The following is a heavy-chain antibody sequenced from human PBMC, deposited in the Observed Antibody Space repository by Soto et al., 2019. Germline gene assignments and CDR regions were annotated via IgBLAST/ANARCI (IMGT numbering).Heavy chain of an antibody. D-gene: IGHD5-18*01. V-gene: IGHV3-23*01. CDR2: ISGSGDST. CDR1: GYTFSSYA. CDR3: AKGYLSPDY. Sequence: PGGSLRLSCAASGYTFSSYAMSWVRQAPGKGLEWVSGISGSGDSTYYADSVKGRFTVSRDNSRTTLYLQMNSLGAEDTAVYYCAKGYLSPDYWGQGTLVTVSS. J-gene: IGHJ4*02.